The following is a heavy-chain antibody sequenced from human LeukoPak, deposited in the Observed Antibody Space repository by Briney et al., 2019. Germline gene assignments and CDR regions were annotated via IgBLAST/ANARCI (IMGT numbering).Heavy chain of an antibody. V-gene: IGHV4-59*08. CDR3: ARRMKLAAKGDAFDI. CDR1: GDSINSDY. J-gene: IGHJ3*02. D-gene: IGHD2-15*01. CDR2: IYYSGST. Sequence: SETLSLTCTVSGDSINSDYWNWIRQPPGKGLEWIGFIYYSGSTNYNPSLKSRVTISVDASRSHFSLKLNSVTAADTAVYYCARRMKLAAKGDAFDIWGQGTMVTVSS.